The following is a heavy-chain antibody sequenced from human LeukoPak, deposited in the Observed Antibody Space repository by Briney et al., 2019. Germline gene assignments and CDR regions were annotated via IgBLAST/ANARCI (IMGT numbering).Heavy chain of an antibody. CDR2: IYHSGST. D-gene: IGHD2-21*02. J-gene: IGHJ3*02. CDR1: GGSISSTNW. CDR3: AGSRDLFSAFDI. V-gene: IGHV4-4*02. Sequence: SGTLSLTCAVSGGSISSTNWWSWVRQPPGKGLEWIGEIYHSGSTNYNPSLKSRVTISADKSKNQFSLKLSSVTAADTAIYFCAGSRDLFSAFDIWGQGARVTVSS.